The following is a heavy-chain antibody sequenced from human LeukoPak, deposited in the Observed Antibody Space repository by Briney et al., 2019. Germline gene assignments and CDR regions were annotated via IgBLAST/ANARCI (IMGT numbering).Heavy chain of an antibody. CDR3: ARLVCGGDCYSDY. Sequence: SETLSLTCAGYGGSFSGYYWSWIRQPPGKGLEWMGEINHSGSTNYNPSLKSRVPISVDTSKIQFSLKLSSVTAADTAVYYCARLVCGGDCYSDYWGQGTLVTVSS. CDR1: GGSFSGYY. V-gene: IGHV4-34*01. CDR2: INHSGST. J-gene: IGHJ4*02. D-gene: IGHD2-21*02.